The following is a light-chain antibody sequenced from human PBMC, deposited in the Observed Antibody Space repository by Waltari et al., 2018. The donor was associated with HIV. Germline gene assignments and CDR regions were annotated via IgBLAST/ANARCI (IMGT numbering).Light chain of an antibody. CDR1: SSNIGAGYD. CDR3: QSFDSSLTTSGVI. J-gene: IGLJ2*01. V-gene: IGLV1-40*01. CDR2: ANI. Sequence: QSVLTQPPSVSGAPGQRVTISCTGSSSNIGAGYDVHWYPQPPGTAPKLLIYANINRPSGVPDRFSGSKSGSSASLAITGLQAEDEAHYYCQSFDSSLTTSGVIFGGGTKLTVL.